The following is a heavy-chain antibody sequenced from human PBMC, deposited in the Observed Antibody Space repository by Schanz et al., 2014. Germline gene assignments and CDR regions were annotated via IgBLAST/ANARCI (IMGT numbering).Heavy chain of an antibody. V-gene: IGHV3-23*04. CDR1: TFTFSSDW. Sequence: EVQLAESGGGLVQPGGSLRLSCAASTFTFSSDWMSWVRQAPGKGLEWVSAISGSGGSTYYADSVKGRFTISRDNSKNTLYLQMNSLRAEDTAVYYCARVKYCTITRCYRTETEGIYYMDVCGKGTTVTVSS. D-gene: IGHD2-2*01. CDR2: ISGSGGST. J-gene: IGHJ6*03. CDR3: ARVKYCTITRCYRTETEGIYYMDV.